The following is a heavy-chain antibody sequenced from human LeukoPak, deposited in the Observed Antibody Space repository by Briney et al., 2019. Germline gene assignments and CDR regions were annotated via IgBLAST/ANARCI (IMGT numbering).Heavy chain of an antibody. V-gene: IGHV1-8*03. CDR1: GYTFTSYD. Sequence: ASVKVSCKASGYTFTSYDINWVRQATGQGLEWMGWMNPNSGNTGYAQKFQGRVTLTRNTSISTAYMELSSLRSEDTAVYYCARSRYCSSTSCHNWFDPWGQGTLVTVSS. CDR2: MNPNSGNT. CDR3: ARSRYCSSTSCHNWFDP. D-gene: IGHD2-2*01. J-gene: IGHJ5*02.